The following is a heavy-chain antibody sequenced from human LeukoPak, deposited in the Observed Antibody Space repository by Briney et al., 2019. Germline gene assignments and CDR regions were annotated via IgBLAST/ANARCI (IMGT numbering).Heavy chain of an antibody. CDR3: ARGGYYYGSGTDYYYYYMDV. D-gene: IGHD3-10*01. CDR1: GFTFSDYY. CDR2: ISSSGSTI. Sequence: GGSLRLSCAASGFTFSDYYMSWIRQAPGKGLEWVSYISSSGSTIYYADSVKGRFTISRDNAKNSLYLQMNSLRAEDTAVYYCARGGYYYGSGTDYYYYYMDVWGKGTTVTVSS. V-gene: IGHV3-11*04. J-gene: IGHJ6*03.